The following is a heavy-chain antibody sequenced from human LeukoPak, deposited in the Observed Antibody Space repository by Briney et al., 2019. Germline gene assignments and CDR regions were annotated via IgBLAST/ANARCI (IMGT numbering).Heavy chain of an antibody. CDR3: ARERRSSSLFDY. CDR2: IYYSGST. V-gene: IGHV4-61*01. D-gene: IGHD2-15*01. J-gene: IGHJ4*02. CDR1: GGSVSSGSYY. Sequence: PSETLSLTCTVSGGSVSSGSYYWSWIRQPPGKGLEWIGYIYYSGSTNYNPSLKSRVTISVDTSKNQFSLKLSSVTAADTAVYYCARERRSSSLFDYWGQGTLVTVSS.